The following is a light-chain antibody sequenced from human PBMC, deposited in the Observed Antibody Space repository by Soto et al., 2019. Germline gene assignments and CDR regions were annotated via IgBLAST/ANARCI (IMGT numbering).Light chain of an antibody. CDR2: QTT. V-gene: IGKV3-11*01. Sequence: SPGDRVTLSRRASQYINTTLAWYQHRPGQAPRLPIYQTTSGSAGIPARFSASGTGTDFTLTISDVQPEDFAVYYCHQRQSWPRTFGQRTKVDTK. J-gene: IGKJ1*01. CDR3: HQRQSWPRT. CDR1: QYINTT.